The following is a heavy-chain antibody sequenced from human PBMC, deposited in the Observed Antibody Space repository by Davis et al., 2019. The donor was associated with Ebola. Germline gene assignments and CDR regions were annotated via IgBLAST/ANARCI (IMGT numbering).Heavy chain of an antibody. CDR1: GGSISSSSYY. CDR3: ARHKGDYVSGRFDY. J-gene: IGHJ4*02. Sequence: SETLSLTCTVSGGSISSSSYYWGWIRPPPGKGLEWIGSIYYSGSTYYNPSLKSRVTISVDTSKHQFSLKLSSVSAADTAVYYCARHKGDYVSGRFDYWGQGTLVTVSS. CDR2: IYYSGST. D-gene: IGHD4-17*01. V-gene: IGHV4-39*01.